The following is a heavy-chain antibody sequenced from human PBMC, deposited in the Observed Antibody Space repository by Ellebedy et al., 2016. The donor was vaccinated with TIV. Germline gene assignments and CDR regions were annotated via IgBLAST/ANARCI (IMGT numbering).Heavy chain of an antibody. CDR2: ISSSGSTI. CDR3: ASDYCGGDCYSGQFDY. J-gene: IGHJ4*02. D-gene: IGHD2-21*02. V-gene: IGHV3-11*01. Sequence: GESLKISCAASGFTFSDYYMSWIRQAPGKGLEWVSYISSSGSTIYYADPVKGRFTISRENAKDSLYLQMNSLRATDTAVYYCASDYCGGDCYSGQFDYWGQGTLVTVSS. CDR1: GFTFSDYY.